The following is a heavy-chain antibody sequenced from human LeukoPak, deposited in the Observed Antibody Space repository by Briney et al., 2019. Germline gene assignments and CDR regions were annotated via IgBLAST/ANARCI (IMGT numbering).Heavy chain of an antibody. CDR3: AKDIGTYSSSWDYFDY. CDR1: GFTFDDYA. D-gene: IGHD6-13*01. Sequence: GRSLRLSCAASGFTFDDYAMHRVRQAPRKGLEWVSGISWNSGSIGYADSVKGRFTISRDNAKNSLYLQMNRLRAEDTALYYCAKDIGTYSSSWDYFDYWGQGTLVTVSA. CDR2: ISWNSGSI. V-gene: IGHV3-9*01. J-gene: IGHJ4*02.